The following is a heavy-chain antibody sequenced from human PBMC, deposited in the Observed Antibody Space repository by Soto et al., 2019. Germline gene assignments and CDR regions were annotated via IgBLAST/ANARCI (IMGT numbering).Heavy chain of an antibody. V-gene: IGHV3-23*01. J-gene: IGHJ4*02. CDR3: AKGGILTGYYNSGDY. D-gene: IGHD3-9*01. CDR1: GFTFSGYA. Sequence: PGGSLRLSCAAAGFTFSGYAMSWVRQAPGKGLEWVSAISGSGGSTYYADSVKGRFTISRDNSKNTLYLQMNSLRAEDTAVYYCAKGGILTGYYNSGDYWGQGTLVTVSS. CDR2: ISGSGGST.